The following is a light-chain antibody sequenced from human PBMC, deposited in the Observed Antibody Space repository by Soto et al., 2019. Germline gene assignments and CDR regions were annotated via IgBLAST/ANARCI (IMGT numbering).Light chain of an antibody. J-gene: IGKJ2*01. CDR3: QQYSSSPFT. Sequence: EIVLTQSPGTLSLSPGERATLSCRASQTVSSTYFAWYQQKPGQAPRLLIDGASSRATGIPDRFSGSGSGTDFTLTISRLEPEDFAMYYCQQYSSSPFTFGQGTKVEIK. CDR2: GAS. V-gene: IGKV3-20*01. CDR1: QTVSSTY.